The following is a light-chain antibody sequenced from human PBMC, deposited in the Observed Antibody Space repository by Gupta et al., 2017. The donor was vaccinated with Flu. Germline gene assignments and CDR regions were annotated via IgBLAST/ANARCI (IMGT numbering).Light chain of an antibody. CDR1: QEITSY. Sequence: PSFLSASVGDRVTITCRASQEITSYLAWYQQKPGKAPKLLIYAASTLQSGVPSRFSGSGSGTEFTLTVSGLQPEDVATYYCQHLDSYPLTFGGGTKVEIK. CDR2: AAS. CDR3: QHLDSYPLT. J-gene: IGKJ4*01. V-gene: IGKV1-9*01.